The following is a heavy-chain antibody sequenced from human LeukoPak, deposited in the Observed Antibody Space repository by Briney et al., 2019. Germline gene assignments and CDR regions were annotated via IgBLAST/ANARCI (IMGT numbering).Heavy chain of an antibody. CDR3: ARSSSSSWLIVT. CDR1: GGSISSGGYY. CDR2: IYYSGST. V-gene: IGHV4-31*03. D-gene: IGHD6-13*01. Sequence: PSQTLSLTCTVSGGSISSGGYYWSWIRQHPGKGLEWIGYIYYSGSTYYNPSLKSRVTISVDTSKNQFSLKLSSVTAADTAVYYCARSSSSSWLIVTWGQGTLVTVSS. J-gene: IGHJ5*02.